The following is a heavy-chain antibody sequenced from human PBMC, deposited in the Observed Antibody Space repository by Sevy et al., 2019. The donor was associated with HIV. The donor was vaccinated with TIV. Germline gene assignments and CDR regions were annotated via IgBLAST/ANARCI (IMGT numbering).Heavy chain of an antibody. J-gene: IGHJ5*02. Sequence: GGSLRLSCAASGFPFSYYRMHWVRQAPGKGLEWVATINQDEDTKFYVDSMKGRFTVSRDNAKNSLYLLMNSLRAEDTAIYYCVADYSAGWAFGSWGQGTLVTVSS. CDR1: GFPFSYYR. CDR3: VADYSAGWAFGS. CDR2: INQDEDTK. V-gene: IGHV3-7*03. D-gene: IGHD6-19*01.